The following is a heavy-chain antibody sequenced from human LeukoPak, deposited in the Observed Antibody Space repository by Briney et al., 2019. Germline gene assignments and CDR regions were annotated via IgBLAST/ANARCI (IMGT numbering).Heavy chain of an antibody. CDR1: GGSFSGYY. CDR3: ARRGRGGSGYYPSWFDP. J-gene: IGHJ5*02. D-gene: IGHD3-22*01. Sequence: SETLSLTCAVYGGSFSGYYWSWIRQPPGKGLEWIGEINHSGSTNYNPSLKSRVTISVDTSKNQFSLKLSSVTAADTAVYYCARRGRGGSGYYPSWFDPWGQGTLVTVSS. V-gene: IGHV4-34*01. CDR2: INHSGST.